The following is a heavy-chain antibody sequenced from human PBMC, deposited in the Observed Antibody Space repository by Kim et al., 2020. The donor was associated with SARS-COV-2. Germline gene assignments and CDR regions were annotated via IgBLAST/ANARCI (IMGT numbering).Heavy chain of an antibody. CDR2: VSASGLRT. CDR3: AKGQSGKRQERYSDY. V-gene: IGHV3-23*01. Sequence: GGSLRLSCAASGYTFTNYAMTWVRQAPGMGLEWVAAVSASGLRTYYADSLRGRLTISKDNSKNTVILQMNSLRPEDSAISYCAKGQSGKRQERYSDYWG. D-gene: IGHD2-15*01. J-gene: IGHJ4*01. CDR1: GYTFTNYA.